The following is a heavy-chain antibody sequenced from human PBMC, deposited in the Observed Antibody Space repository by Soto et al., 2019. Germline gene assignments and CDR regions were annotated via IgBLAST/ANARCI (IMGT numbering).Heavy chain of an antibody. D-gene: IGHD1-1*01. CDR1: GFTFSNYA. CDR3: AKDRERSPHGY. V-gene: IGHV3-23*01. Sequence: QPGGSLRLSCAASGFTFSNYAMNWVRQAPGKGLEWVSHISGSGGSTYCADSVTGRFTISRDNSKNTLFLQMNSLRAEDTAVYYCAKDRERSPHGYWGQGILVTVSS. J-gene: IGHJ4*02. CDR2: ISGSGGST.